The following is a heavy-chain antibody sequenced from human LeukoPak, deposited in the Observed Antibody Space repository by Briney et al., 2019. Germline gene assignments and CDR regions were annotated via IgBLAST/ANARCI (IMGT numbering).Heavy chain of an antibody. CDR1: GFTFSYYW. D-gene: IGHD3-10*01. V-gene: IGHV3-7*01. CDR3: AGDSPRGWSMDV. J-gene: IGHJ6*03. Sequence: GGSLRLSCAASGFTFSYYWMYWVRQAPEKGLEWVASIKLDGSEQYYLGSGKGRFTISRDNARNSLYLQMNSLRAEDTAMYYCAGDSPRGWSMDVWGKGTTVTVSS. CDR2: IKLDGSEQ.